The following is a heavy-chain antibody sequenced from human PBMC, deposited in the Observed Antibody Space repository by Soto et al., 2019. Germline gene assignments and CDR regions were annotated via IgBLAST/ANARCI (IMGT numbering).Heavy chain of an antibody. D-gene: IGHD2-15*01. J-gene: IGHJ5*02. Sequence: ASVKVSCKTSGYTFTSHYIHWVRQAPGQGLDWMGTINPTGGGSTTYAQKFQGRVTMTRDTSTRTVYMELSSLRSEDTAVYYCARVMVVAARFGCFDPWGQGTLVTVSS. CDR1: GYTFTSHY. V-gene: IGHV1-46*01. CDR2: INPTGGGST. CDR3: ARVMVVAARFGCFDP.